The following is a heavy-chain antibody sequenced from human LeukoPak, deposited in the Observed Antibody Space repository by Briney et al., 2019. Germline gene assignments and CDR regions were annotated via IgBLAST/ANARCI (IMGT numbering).Heavy chain of an antibody. V-gene: IGHV3-53*01. CDR2: IYSGGST. D-gene: IGHD2-2*01. J-gene: IGHJ6*02. CDR1: GFTVSSNY. CDR3: ARDHIVVVPAAISNPYYYYGMDV. Sequence: GGSLRLSCAASGFTVSSNYMSWVRQAPGKGLERVSVIYSGGSTYYADSVKGRSTISRDNSKNTLYLQMNSLRAEDTAVYYCARDHIVVVPAAISNPYYYYGMDVWGQGTTVTVSS.